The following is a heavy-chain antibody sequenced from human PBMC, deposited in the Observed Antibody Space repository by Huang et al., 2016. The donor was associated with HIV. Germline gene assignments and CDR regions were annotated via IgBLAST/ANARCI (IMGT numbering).Heavy chain of an antibody. D-gene: IGHD4-17*01. CDR2: MNPNTGKP. J-gene: IGHJ4*02. CDR3: ARSAYGDLDY. V-gene: IGHV1-8*02. CDR1: GYTFTNYD. Sequence: QVHLVQSGAEVKKPGASVKVSCKASGYTFTNYDINWVRQAPGRGLEWMGWMNPNTGKPGFAQSFHGRVTMTRKTSITTAYMELTSLTSEDTAVYYCARSAYGDLDYWGLGTLVIVSS.